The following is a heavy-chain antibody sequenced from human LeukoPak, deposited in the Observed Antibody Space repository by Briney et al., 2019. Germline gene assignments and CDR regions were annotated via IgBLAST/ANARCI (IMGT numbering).Heavy chain of an antibody. D-gene: IGHD2-8*01. J-gene: IGHJ4*02. CDR1: GFTVGNNY. CDR2: IFSHGET. Sequence: GGSLRLSCAASGFTVGNNYMNWGRQAPGKGMEWVSLIFSHGETSYADSVKGRFTISRDNSKNTLYLRMNGLRVEDTAVYYCARDPPAVSINTYAWGQGTLVTVSS. V-gene: IGHV3-66*01. CDR3: ARDPPAVSINTYA.